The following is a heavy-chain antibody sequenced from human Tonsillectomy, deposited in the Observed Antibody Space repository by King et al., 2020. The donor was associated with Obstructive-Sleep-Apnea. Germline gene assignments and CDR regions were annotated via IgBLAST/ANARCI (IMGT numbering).Heavy chain of an antibody. CDR3: ARGDPLGYSYYIDC. CDR1: GGSISSGGFY. V-gene: IGHV4-31*03. CDR2: IYHNGST. J-gene: IGHJ4*02. Sequence: HVQLQESGPGLVKPSQTLSLTCTVSGGSISSGGFYWSWIRHHPGKGLEWIGNIYHNGSTHYNPSLKSRVIISVDTSDNQFSLKLSSVTVADTAVYYCARGDPLGYSYYIDCWGQGTLVTVSS. D-gene: IGHD5-18*01.